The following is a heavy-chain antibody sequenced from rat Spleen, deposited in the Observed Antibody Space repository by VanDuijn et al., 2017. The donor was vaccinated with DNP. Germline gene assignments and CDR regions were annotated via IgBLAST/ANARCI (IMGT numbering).Heavy chain of an antibody. V-gene: IGHV5-31*01. CDR2: ITTNGGST. D-gene: IGHD1-11*01. CDR1: GFTFNNYW. J-gene: IGHJ1*01. CDR3: ARHYGGYSYYWYFDF. Sequence: EVQLVESGGGLVQPGRSLKLSCVASGFTFNNYWMAWIRQVTGKGLGWVASITTNGGSTYYRHSVKGRFAISRDNAKSTLYLQRDSLRSEDTATYYCARHYGGYSYYWYFDFWGPGTMVTVSS.